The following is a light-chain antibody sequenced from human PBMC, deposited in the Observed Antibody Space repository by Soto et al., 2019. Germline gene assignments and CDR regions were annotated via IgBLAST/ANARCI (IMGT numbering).Light chain of an antibody. Sequence: DIPMTQSPSSLSASVGDILTISYRASQYISTYLNWYQKKQGKAPKLMIYAASSLQSGVPSRFSGSGSGTDCTLTISRLEPEDFAVYYCQQHGGSPITLGQGTRLEI. CDR3: QQHGGSPIT. CDR1: QYISTY. V-gene: IGKV1-39*01. J-gene: IGKJ5*01. CDR2: AAS.